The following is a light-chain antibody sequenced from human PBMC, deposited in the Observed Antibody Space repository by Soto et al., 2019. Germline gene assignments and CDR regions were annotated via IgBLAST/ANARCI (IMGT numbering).Light chain of an antibody. CDR3: QHLNSYPIT. V-gene: IGKV1-9*01. J-gene: IGKJ5*01. Sequence: DIQLTQSPSFLSTSVGDRVTIICRASQTIRTYLAWYQQKPGRAPKLLIYAASTLQTGVPSRFSGSGSGTEFTLTISRLQPEDFATYYCQHLNSYPITFGQGTRLEIK. CDR2: AAS. CDR1: QTIRTY.